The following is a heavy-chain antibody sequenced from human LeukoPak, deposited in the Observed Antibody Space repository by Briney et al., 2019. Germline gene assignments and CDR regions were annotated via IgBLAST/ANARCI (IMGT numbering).Heavy chain of an antibody. CDR2: MNPNSGNT. V-gene: IGHV1-8*01. Sequence: GASVKVSCKASGYTFTSYDINWVRQATGQGLEWMGWMNPNSGNTGYAQKFQGRVTMTRNTSISTAYMELSSLRSEDTAVYYCARGRSYPPGFDYWGQGTLVTVSS. D-gene: IGHD1-26*01. CDR3: ARGRSYPPGFDY. CDR1: GYTFTSYD. J-gene: IGHJ4*02.